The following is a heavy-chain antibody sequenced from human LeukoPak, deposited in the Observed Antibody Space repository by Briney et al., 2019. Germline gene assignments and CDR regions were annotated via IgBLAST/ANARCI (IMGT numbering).Heavy chain of an antibody. CDR1: GFTFSSYW. D-gene: IGHD1-26*01. CDR2: INSDGSST. V-gene: IGHV3-74*01. CDR3: AKVRNSGSYYDGNDY. J-gene: IGHJ4*02. Sequence: GGSLRLSCAASGFTFSSYWMHWVRQAPGKGLVWVSRINSDGSSTSYADSVKGRFTISRDNSKNTLYLQMNSLRAEDTAVYYCAKVRNSGSYYDGNDYWGQGTLVTVSS.